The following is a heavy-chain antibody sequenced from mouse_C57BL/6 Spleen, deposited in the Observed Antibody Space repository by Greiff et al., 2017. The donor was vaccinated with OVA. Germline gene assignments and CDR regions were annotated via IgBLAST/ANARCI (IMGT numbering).Heavy chain of an antibody. J-gene: IGHJ2*01. CDR3: ARHEETTVVEGARFDY. D-gene: IGHD1-1*01. V-gene: IGHV1-62-2*01. CDR1: GYTFTEYT. Sequence: QVQLKQSGAELVKPGASVKLSCKASGYTFTEYTIHWVKQRSGQGLEWIGWFYPGSGSIKYNEKFKDKATLTADKSSSTVYMELSRLTSEDSAVYFCARHEETTVVEGARFDYWGQGTTLTVSS. CDR2: FYPGSGSI.